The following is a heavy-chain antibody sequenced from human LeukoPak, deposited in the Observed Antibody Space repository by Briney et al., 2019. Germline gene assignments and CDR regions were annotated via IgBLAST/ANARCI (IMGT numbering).Heavy chain of an antibody. Sequence: SETLSLTCVVYGGSFSGYYWSWIRQPPGKGLEWIGEINHSGSTNYNPSLKSRVTISVDTSKNQFSLKLSSVTAADTAVYYCAGEWYNWNGFDYWGQGTLVTVSS. J-gene: IGHJ4*02. CDR3: AGEWYNWNGFDY. V-gene: IGHV4-34*01. CDR2: INHSGST. CDR1: GGSFSGYY. D-gene: IGHD1-1*01.